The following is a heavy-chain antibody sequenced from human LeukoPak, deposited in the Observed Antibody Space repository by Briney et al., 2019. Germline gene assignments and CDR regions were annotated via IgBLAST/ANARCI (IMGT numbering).Heavy chain of an antibody. CDR1: GYSFTSYD. V-gene: IGHV1-8*01. D-gene: IGHD3-3*01. Sequence: ASVEVSCKASGYSFTSYDINWVRQATGQGLEWMGWMNPNSGNTGYAQKFQGRVTMTRNTSISTAYMELSSLRSEDTAVYYCARGATYYDFWSGYYTRCWFDPWGQGTLVTVSS. CDR2: MNPNSGNT. J-gene: IGHJ5*02. CDR3: ARGATYYDFWSGYYTRCWFDP.